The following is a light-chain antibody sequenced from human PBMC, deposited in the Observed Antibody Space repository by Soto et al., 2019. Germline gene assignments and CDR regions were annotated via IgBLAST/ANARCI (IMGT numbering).Light chain of an antibody. CDR1: QSLLHSNGNYY. V-gene: IGKV2-28*01. CDR2: LGS. J-gene: IGKJ4*01. Sequence: DIVMTQAPVSLSVTPGVPASISCRSSQSLLHSNGNYYLNWFLQKPGQSPQLLIYLGSNRASGVPDRFSGSALDTYFTPKISRVEVEDVGVYYCMQGLQAPLTFAGGTKLDIQ. CDR3: MQGLQAPLT.